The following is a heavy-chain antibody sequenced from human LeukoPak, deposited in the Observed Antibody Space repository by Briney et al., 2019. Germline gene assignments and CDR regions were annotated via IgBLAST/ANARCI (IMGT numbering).Heavy chain of an antibody. CDR3: ARGGYGYYYMDV. D-gene: IGHD5-12*01. J-gene: IGHJ6*03. Sequence: GGSLRLSCSASGFTFSSYWMHWVRQAPGKGLVWVSRIKTDGSNYYADSVKGRFTISRDNAKNTLYLEMNSLRAEDTAMYYCARGGYGYYYMDVWGKGTTVTVSS. CDR2: IKTDGSN. V-gene: IGHV3-74*01. CDR1: GFTFSSYW.